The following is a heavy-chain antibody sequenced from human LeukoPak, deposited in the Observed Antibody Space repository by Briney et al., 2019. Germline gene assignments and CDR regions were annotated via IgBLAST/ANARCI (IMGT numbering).Heavy chain of an antibody. CDR3: AKDARRTSGWYFFDY. V-gene: IGHV3-23*01. J-gene: IGHJ4*02. D-gene: IGHD6-19*01. CDR2: ISDSGSLT. CDR1: GFAFSSQA. Sequence: GGSLRLSCAASGFAFSSQAMGWVRQAPGKGLEWVSVISDSGSLTYYADSVKGRFTISRGNSKNTLFLQMNSLRGEDTAVYYCAKDARRTSGWYFFDYWGQGSLVTVSS.